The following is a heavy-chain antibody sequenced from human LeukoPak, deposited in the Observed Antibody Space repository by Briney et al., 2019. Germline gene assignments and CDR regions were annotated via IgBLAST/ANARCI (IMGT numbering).Heavy chain of an antibody. CDR3: ARDLGYYGSGREGAFDI. Sequence: PSETLSLTCTVSGGSISSYYWSRIRQPPGKGLEWIGYIYYSGSTNYNPSLKSRVTISVDTSKNQFSLKLSSVTAADTAVYYCARDLGYYGSGREGAFDIWXXGTMVTVSS. J-gene: IGHJ3*02. V-gene: IGHV4-59*01. CDR2: IYYSGST. D-gene: IGHD3-10*01. CDR1: GGSISSYY.